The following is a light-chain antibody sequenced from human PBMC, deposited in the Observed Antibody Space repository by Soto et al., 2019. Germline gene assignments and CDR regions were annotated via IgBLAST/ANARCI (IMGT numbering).Light chain of an antibody. CDR1: SSDVGGYNY. Sequence: QSALTQPASVSGSPGQSITISCTGTSSDVGGYNYVSWYQQHPGKAPKLMIYDVSNRPSGVSNRFSGSNSGNTASLTISGLQAEDEADYYCSSYTSSSTLEVFGTGTKLPVL. CDR3: SSYTSSSTLEV. CDR2: DVS. V-gene: IGLV2-14*01. J-gene: IGLJ1*01.